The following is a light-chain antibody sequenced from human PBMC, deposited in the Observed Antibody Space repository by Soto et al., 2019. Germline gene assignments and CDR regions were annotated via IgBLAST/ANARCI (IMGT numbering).Light chain of an antibody. CDR3: QQYCSSPVT. CDR1: QSVNSRY. Sequence: EIVLTQSPGTLSLSPGERATLSCRASQSVNSRYLAWYQQKPGQAPRLLIYGASSRATGITDRFSGSGSGTDFTLTISRVETEDFSVYYWQQYCSSPVTVGQGTKVEIK. V-gene: IGKV3-20*01. CDR2: GAS. J-gene: IGKJ1*01.